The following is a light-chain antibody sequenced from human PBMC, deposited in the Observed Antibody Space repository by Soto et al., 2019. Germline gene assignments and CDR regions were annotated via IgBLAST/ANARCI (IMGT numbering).Light chain of an antibody. J-gene: IGKJ1*01. V-gene: IGKV3-20*01. Sequence: EIVLTQSPGTLSLSPGERASLSCRASQTVCNNYLAWYQQRPGQAPRLLISGASTRATGIPDRISGSGSGTDFTLTIISMEPEDFAVYYCQHYCNSQWTFGQGTKVEIK. CDR1: QTVCNNY. CDR2: GAS. CDR3: QHYCNSQWT.